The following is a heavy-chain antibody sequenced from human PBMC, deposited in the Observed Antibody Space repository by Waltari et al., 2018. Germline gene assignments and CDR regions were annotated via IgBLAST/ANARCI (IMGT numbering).Heavy chain of an antibody. CDR1: GGSISSSSYY. J-gene: IGHJ4*02. V-gene: IGHV4-39*01. Sequence: QLQLQESGPGLVKPSETLSLTCTVSGGSISSSSYYWGWIRQPPGKGLEWIGSIYYSGSTYYNPPLKSRVTISVDTSKNQFSLKLRSVTAADTAVYYCARRGYSGYDPFDYWGQGTLVTVSS. D-gene: IGHD5-12*01. CDR2: IYYSGST. CDR3: ARRGYSGYDPFDY.